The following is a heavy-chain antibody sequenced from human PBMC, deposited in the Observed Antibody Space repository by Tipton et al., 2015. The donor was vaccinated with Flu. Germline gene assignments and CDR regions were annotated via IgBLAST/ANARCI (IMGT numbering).Heavy chain of an antibody. D-gene: IGHD3-10*01. V-gene: IGHV4-61*02. Sequence: LRLSCTVSGGSISSGSYYWSWIRQPAGKGLEWIGRIYTSGSTNYNPSLKSRVTISVDTSKNQFSLKLSSVTAADTAVYYCARRPGQPPHYDYYYGMDVWGQGTTVTVSS. CDR3: ARRPGQPPHYDYYYGMDV. J-gene: IGHJ6*02. CDR2: IYTSGST. CDR1: GGSISSGSYY.